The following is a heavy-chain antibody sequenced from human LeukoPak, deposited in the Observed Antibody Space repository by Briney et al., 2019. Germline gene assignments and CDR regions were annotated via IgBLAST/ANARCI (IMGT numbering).Heavy chain of an antibody. CDR1: GLTFSSYA. D-gene: IGHD6-19*01. CDR2: ISSNGGST. Sequence: GGSLRLSCSASGLTFSSYAMHWVRQAPGKGLEYVSAISSNGGSTYYADSVKGRFTISRDNSKNTLYLQMSSLRAEDTAVYYCVRTDSSGWSDYFDYWGQGTLVTVSS. J-gene: IGHJ4*02. V-gene: IGHV3-64D*09. CDR3: VRTDSSGWSDYFDY.